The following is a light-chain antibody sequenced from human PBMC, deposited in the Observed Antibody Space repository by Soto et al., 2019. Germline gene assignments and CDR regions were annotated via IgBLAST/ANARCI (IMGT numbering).Light chain of an antibody. CDR3: QQYNSWPLT. CDR2: GAS. J-gene: IGKJ5*01. Sequence: EIVMTQSPATLSVSPGERVTLSCRASQSVSSNLAWYQQKPDQAPRLLIYGASTRATGIPARFSGSGPGTEFTLTISSLQSEDFAVYYCQQYNSWPLTFGQGTRLEI. V-gene: IGKV3-15*01. CDR1: QSVSSN.